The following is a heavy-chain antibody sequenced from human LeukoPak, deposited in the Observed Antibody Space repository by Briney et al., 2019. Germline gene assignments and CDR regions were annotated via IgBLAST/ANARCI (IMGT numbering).Heavy chain of an antibody. V-gene: IGHV1-46*01. CDR1: GYTFTSYY. D-gene: IGHD6-13*01. J-gene: IGHJ4*02. CDR3: ARDLYSSTLSPFY. Sequence: ASVKVSCKASGYTFTSYYVHWVRQAPGQGLEWVGVINPSGVSTTYAQKFQGRVAMTRDRSTSTVYMELTNLRSEDTAVYYCARDLYSSTLSPFYWGQGTLVTVSS. CDR2: INPSGVST.